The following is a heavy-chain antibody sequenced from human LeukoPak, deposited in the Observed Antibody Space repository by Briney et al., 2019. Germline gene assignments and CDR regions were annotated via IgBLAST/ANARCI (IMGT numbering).Heavy chain of an antibody. D-gene: IGHD3-10*01. V-gene: IGHV4-4*02. CDR1: GGSISSSNW. CDR3: ASARYGSGSYEDY. J-gene: IGHJ4*02. CDR2: IYHSGST. Sequence: SGTPSLTCAVSGGSISSSNWWSWVRQPPGKGLEWIGEIYHSGSTNYNPSLKSRVTISVDKSKNQFSLKLSSVTAADTAVYYCASARYGSGSYEDYWGQGTLVTVSS.